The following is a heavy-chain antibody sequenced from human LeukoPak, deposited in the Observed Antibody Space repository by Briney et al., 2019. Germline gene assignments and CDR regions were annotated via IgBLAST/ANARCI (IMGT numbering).Heavy chain of an antibody. Sequence: PGGSLRLSCAASGFTFSSYSMNWVRQAPGKGLEWVSYISSSSSTIYYADSVKGRFTISRDNAKNSLYLQMNSLRAEDTAVYYCAREGGSVMYYFDYWGQGTLVTVSS. CDR3: AREGGSVMYYFDY. V-gene: IGHV3-48*01. J-gene: IGHJ4*02. D-gene: IGHD3-10*01. CDR2: ISSSSSTI. CDR1: GFTFSSYS.